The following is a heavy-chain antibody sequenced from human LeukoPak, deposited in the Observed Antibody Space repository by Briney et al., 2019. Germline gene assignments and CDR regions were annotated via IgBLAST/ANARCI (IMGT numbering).Heavy chain of an antibody. CDR1: GGSISSYY. CDR2: IYYSGST. Sequence: PSETLSLTCTVSGGSISSYYWSWIRQPSGKGLEWIGYIYYSGSTNYNPSLKSRVTISVDTSKNQFSLKLSSVTAADTAVYYCARVMRYGDYSRWFDPWGQGTLVAVSS. D-gene: IGHD4-17*01. J-gene: IGHJ5*02. V-gene: IGHV4-59*01. CDR3: ARVMRYGDYSRWFDP.